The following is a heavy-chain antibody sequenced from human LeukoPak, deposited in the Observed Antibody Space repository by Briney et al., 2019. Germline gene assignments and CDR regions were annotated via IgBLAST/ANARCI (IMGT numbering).Heavy chain of an antibody. D-gene: IGHD6-13*01. CDR1: GFTFSRYW. CDR2: ISSDGSST. CDR3: GRGGKVEQLVLAR. Sequence: PGGSLRLSCAASGFTFSRYWMHWVRQAPGKGLVWVSRISSDGSSTTYADSVKGRFTISRDNAKNTLYLQMNSLRAEDTAVYYCGRGGKVEQLVLARWGQGSLVTVSS. V-gene: IGHV3-74*01. J-gene: IGHJ4*02.